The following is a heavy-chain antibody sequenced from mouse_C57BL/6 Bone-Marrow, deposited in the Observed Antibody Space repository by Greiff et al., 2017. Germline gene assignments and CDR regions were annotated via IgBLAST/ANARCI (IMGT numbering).Heavy chain of an antibody. V-gene: IGHV1-72*01. CDR1: GYTFTSYW. CDR3: ARWFIKGYFDV. J-gene: IGHJ1*03. Sequence: QVQLKQPGAELVKPGASVKLSCKASGYTFTSYWMHWVKQRPGRGLEWIGRIDPNSGGTKYNEKFKSKATLTVDKPSSTAYMQLSSLTSEDSAVSYCARWFIKGYFDVWGTGTTVTVSS. D-gene: IGHD1-1*01. CDR2: IDPNSGGT.